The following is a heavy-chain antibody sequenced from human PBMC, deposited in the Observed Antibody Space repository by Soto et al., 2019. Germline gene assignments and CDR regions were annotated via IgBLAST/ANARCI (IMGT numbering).Heavy chain of an antibody. Sequence: QVQLVESGGGVVQPGMSLRVSCAASGFSFKHYGMHWVRQAPGKGLEWVAVLSNDGRNGYYADSVEGRFTISRDNSKNMLYLHMTSLRVEDTAVYFCATDPESVAIIGTLHFWGQGTLVTVSS. J-gene: IGHJ4*02. CDR2: LSNDGRNG. CDR1: GFSFKHYG. D-gene: IGHD3-3*01. CDR3: ATDPESVAIIGTLHF. V-gene: IGHV3-30*03.